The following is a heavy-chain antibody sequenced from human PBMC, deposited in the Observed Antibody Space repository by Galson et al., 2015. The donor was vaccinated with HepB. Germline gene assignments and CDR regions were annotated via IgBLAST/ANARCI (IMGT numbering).Heavy chain of an antibody. CDR3: ARGNAGYCSTTSCQRVEDFQH. J-gene: IGHJ1*01. Sequence: SVKVSCKASGYSFTSHYIHWVRLAPGQGLEWMGIINPSGGSTRYAQKFQGRVTMTRDTSTRIVYMELSSLRSEDTAVYFCARGNAGYCSTTSCQRVEDFQHWGQGTLVTVSS. D-gene: IGHD2-2*03. V-gene: IGHV1-46*01. CDR2: INPSGGST. CDR1: GYSFTSHY.